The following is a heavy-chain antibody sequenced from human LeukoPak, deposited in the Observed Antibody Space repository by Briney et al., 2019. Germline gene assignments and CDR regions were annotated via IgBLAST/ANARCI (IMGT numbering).Heavy chain of an antibody. CDR3: ARVKDCSSTSCSYYYYYMDV. V-gene: IGHV3-11*01. CDR1: GFTFSDYY. D-gene: IGHD2-2*01. J-gene: IGHJ6*03. CDR2: ISSSGSTI. Sequence: GGSLRLSCAASGFTFSDYYMSWIRQAPGKGLEWVSYISSSGSTIYYADSVKGRFTISRDNAKNSLYLQMNCLRAEDTAVYYCARVKDCSSTSCSYYYYYMDVWGKGTTVTVSS.